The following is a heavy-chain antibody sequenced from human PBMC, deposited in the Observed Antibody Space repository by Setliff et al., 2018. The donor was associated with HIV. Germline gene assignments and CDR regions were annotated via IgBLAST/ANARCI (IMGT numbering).Heavy chain of an antibody. V-gene: IGHV3-21*01. CDR3: ARGTIELWLSDYYMDV. CDR1: GFTFSRHN. CDR2: IISGTGYI. Sequence: GGSLRLSCAASGFTFSRHNMNWVRQAPGKGLEWVSSIISGTGYIYYADSVKGRFTISRDNAMNSLYLQMNSLTADDTAVYYCARGTIELWLSDYYMDVWGQGTTVTVSS. J-gene: IGHJ6*03. D-gene: IGHD5-18*01.